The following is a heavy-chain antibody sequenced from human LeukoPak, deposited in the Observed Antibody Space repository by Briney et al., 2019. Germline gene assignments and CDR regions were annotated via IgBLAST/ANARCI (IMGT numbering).Heavy chain of an antibody. CDR2: IWKEAINK. CDR1: GFTLSNYA. V-gene: IGHV3-33*01. D-gene: IGHD1-26*01. CDR3: VRERSTRDFDY. Sequence: GGSLRLSCATSGFTLSNYAMHWVRQAPGRGLEWVAIIWKEAINKYYADSVEGRFTISRDNSRNIVYLQMNSLRGDDTAVYYCVRERSTRDFDYWGRGTLVTVSS. J-gene: IGHJ4*02.